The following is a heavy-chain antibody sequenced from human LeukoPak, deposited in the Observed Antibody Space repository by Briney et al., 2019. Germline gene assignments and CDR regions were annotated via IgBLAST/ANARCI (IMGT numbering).Heavy chain of an antibody. J-gene: IGHJ4*02. D-gene: IGHD1-26*01. CDR2: IYPGDSDT. V-gene: IGHV5-51*01. Sequence: GESLKISCEVSGYTFTTYWIGWVRQMPGKGLEWMGIIYPGDSDTRYSPSFQGQVTISADKSISTAYLQWSSLKASDTAMYYCAMGDAYRGTSFDYWGQGTLVTVSS. CDR1: GYTFTTYW. CDR3: AMGDAYRGTSFDY.